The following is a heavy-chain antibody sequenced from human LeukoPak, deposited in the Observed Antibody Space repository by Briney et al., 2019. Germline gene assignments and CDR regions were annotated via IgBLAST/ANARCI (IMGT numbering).Heavy chain of an antibody. CDR1: GGSISSGSYY. Sequence: SETLSLTCTVSGGSISSGSYYWSWIRQPAGKGLEWIGRIYTSGSTNYNPSLKSRVTISVDTSKNQFSLKLSSVTAADTAVYYCARDRGFSVTTPPSNYYYYYYMDVWGKGTTVTVSS. V-gene: IGHV4-61*02. CDR3: ARDRGFSVTTPPSNYYYYYYMDV. J-gene: IGHJ6*03. D-gene: IGHD4-11*01. CDR2: IYTSGST.